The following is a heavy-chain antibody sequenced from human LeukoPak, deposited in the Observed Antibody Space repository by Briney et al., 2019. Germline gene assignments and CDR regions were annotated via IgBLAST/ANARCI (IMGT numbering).Heavy chain of an antibody. CDR2: IIPMMGIA. J-gene: IGHJ4*02. Sequence: SVKVSCKASGGTLRRHTITWVRQAPGQGLEWMGRIIPMMGIANYAQKFQGRVTITADTSTDTAYMDLISLRSEDTAVYYCASRSHKTIVGADTREVSDYWGQGTLVTVSS. CDR3: ASRSHKTIVGADTREVSDY. CDR1: GGTLRRHT. D-gene: IGHD6-19*01. V-gene: IGHV1-69*02.